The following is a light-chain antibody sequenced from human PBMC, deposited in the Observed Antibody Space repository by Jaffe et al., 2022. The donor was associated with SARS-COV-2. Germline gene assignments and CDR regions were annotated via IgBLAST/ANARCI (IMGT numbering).Light chain of an antibody. Sequence: EIVLTQSPATLSLSPGERATLSCRASQSVSSYLAWYQQKPGQAPRLLIYDVSTRATGIPARFSGSGSRTDFTLTISSLEPEDFAVYYCQHRSNWPLTFGGGTKVEIK. CDR2: DVS. V-gene: IGKV3-11*01. J-gene: IGKJ4*01. CDR3: QHRSNWPLT. CDR1: QSVSSY.